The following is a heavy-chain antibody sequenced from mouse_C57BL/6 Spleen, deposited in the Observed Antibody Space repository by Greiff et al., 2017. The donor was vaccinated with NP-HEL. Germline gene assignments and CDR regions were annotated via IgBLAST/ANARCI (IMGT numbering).Heavy chain of an antibody. CDR2: INPGSGGT. CDR3: ARGGYDWAY. CDR1: GYAFTNYL. J-gene: IGHJ3*01. Sequence: VMLVESGAELVRPGTSVKVSCKASGYAFTNYLIEWVKQRPGQGLEWIGVINPGSGGTNYNEKFKGKATLTADKSSSTAYMQLSSLTSEDSAVYFCARGGYDWAYWGQGTLVTVSA. V-gene: IGHV1-54*01. D-gene: IGHD2-2*01.